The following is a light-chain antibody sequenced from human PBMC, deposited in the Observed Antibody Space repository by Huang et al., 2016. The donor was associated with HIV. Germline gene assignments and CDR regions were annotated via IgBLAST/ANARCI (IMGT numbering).Light chain of an antibody. CDR3: LQYISYPFS. Sequence: DIQMTQSPSTLSADVGDRVTITCRASQTISSWLAWYQQKPGKVPKVLIFKSSTLETGVPSRFSGSGFGAEFTLTINNLQPDDFATYYCLQYISYPFSFGQGTKLEI. V-gene: IGKV1-5*03. CDR1: QTISSW. CDR2: KSS. J-gene: IGKJ2*01.